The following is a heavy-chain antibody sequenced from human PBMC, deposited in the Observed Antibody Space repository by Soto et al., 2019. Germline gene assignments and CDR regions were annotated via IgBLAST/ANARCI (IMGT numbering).Heavy chain of an antibody. CDR3: ARVAGSSGYYYGRALFDP. CDR1: GGSISSSNW. V-gene: IGHV4-4*02. D-gene: IGHD3-22*01. CDR2: IYHSGST. J-gene: IGHJ5*02. Sequence: SETLSLTCAVSGGSISSSNWWSWVRQPPGKGLEWIGEIYHSGSTNYNPSLKSRVTISVDKSKNQFSLKLSSVTAADTAVYYCARVAGSSGYYYGRALFDPWGQGTLVTVSS.